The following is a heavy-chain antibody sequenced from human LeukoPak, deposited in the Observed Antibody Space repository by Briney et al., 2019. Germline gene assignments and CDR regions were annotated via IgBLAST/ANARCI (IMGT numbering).Heavy chain of an antibody. J-gene: IGHJ4*02. D-gene: IGHD3-3*01. CDR3: ARDLGDFWSGYYFDY. CDR1: GFTFSAYG. Sequence: PGGSLRLSCAASGFTFSAYGMHWVRQAPGKGLEWVAVIWYDGSNKYYADSVKGRFTISRDNSKNTLYLQMSSLRAEDTAVYYCARDLGDFWSGYYFDYWGQGTLVTVSS. V-gene: IGHV3-33*01. CDR2: IWYDGSNK.